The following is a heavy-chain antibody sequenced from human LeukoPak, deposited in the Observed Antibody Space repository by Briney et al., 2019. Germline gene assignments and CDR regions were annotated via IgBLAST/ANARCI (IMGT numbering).Heavy chain of an antibody. V-gene: IGHV1-69*10. CDR3: ARETGYSSSWYYFDY. CDR1: GGTFSSYA. J-gene: IGHJ4*02. D-gene: IGHD6-13*01. Sequence: SVTVSCKASGGTFSSYAISWVRQAPGQGLEWMGRIIPILGIANYAQKFQGRVTITADKSTSTAYMELSSLRAEDTAVYYCARETGYSSSWYYFDYWGQGTLVTVSS. CDR2: IIPILGIA.